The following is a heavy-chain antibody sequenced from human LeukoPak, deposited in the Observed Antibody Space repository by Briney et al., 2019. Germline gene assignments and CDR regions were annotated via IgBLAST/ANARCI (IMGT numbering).Heavy chain of an antibody. D-gene: IGHD2-21*02. V-gene: IGHV1-2*02. CDR3: ARGRGLGVTSTPVPFDY. CDR1: GYTFTGYY. CDR2: INPNSGGT. Sequence: GASVKVSCKASGYTFTGYYMHWVRQAPGQGLEWMGWINPNSGGTNYAQKFQGRVTMTRDTSISTAYMELSRLRSDDTAFYYCARGRGLGVTSTPVPFDYWGQGILVTVSS. J-gene: IGHJ4*02.